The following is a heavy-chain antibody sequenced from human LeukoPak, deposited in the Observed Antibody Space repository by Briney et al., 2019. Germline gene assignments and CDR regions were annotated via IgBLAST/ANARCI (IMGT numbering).Heavy chain of an antibody. CDR1: GGSISSSSYY. V-gene: IGHV4-39*07. CDR2: IYYSGST. Sequence: SETLSLTCTVSGGSISSSSYYWGWIRQPPGKGLKWIGSIYYSGSTYYNPSLKSRVTISVDTSKNQFSLKLSSVTAADTAVYYCAREGVATMGKTYYYYMDVWGKGTTVTISS. J-gene: IGHJ6*03. D-gene: IGHD5-12*01. CDR3: AREGVATMGKTYYYYMDV.